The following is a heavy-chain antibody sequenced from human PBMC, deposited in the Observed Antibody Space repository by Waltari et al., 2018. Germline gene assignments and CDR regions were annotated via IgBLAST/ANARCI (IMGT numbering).Heavy chain of an antibody. Sequence: QVHLVQSGAEVKKPGSSVKVSCKASGGTFSSYAISWVRQAPGQGLEWMGGFIPILGIANYAQKFQGRVTITADKSTSTAYMELSSLRSEDTAVYYCRGDGSGYFDYWGQGTLVTVSS. V-gene: IGHV1-69*10. CDR1: GGTFSSYA. CDR3: RGDGSGYFDY. D-gene: IGHD3-10*01. J-gene: IGHJ4*02. CDR2: FIPILGIA.